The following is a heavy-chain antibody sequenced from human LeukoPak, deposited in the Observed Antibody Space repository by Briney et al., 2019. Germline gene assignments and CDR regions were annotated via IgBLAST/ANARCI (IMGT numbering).Heavy chain of an antibody. CDR3: ARARGSGSYEFDY. D-gene: IGHD3-10*01. J-gene: IGHJ4*02. V-gene: IGHV3-21*01. Sequence: GGSLRLSCAASGFTFSSYSMNWVRQAPGKGLEWVSSISSSSSYIYYADSVKGRFTISRDNAKNSLYLQMNSLRAEDTAVYYCARARGSGSYEFDYWGQGTLVTVSS. CDR2: ISSSSSYI. CDR1: GFTFSSYS.